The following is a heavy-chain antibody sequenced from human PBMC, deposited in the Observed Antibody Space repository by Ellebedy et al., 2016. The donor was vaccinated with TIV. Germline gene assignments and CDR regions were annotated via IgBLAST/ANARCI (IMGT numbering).Heavy chain of an antibody. CDR2: ISGSGGMM. J-gene: IGHJ4*02. V-gene: IGHV3-48*03. D-gene: IGHD3-10*01. CDR3: ARRSRGPSYYFDY. Sequence: GESLKISCVASGFIFSSYYMTWVRQAPGKGLEGISYISGSGGMMDHADSVKGRFTISRDNAKNSLYLQLSSLRAADTAVYYCARRSRGPSYYFDYWGQGPLVTVSS. CDR1: GFIFSSYY.